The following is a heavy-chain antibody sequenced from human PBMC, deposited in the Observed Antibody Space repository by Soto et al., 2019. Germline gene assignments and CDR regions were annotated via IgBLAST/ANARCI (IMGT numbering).Heavy chain of an antibody. CDR2: IYSGGST. J-gene: IGHJ6*02. CDR1: GFTVSSNY. V-gene: IGHV3-53*01. Sequence: GGSLRLSCAASGFTVSSNYMSWVRQAPGKGLEWVSVIYSGGSTYYADSVKDRFTISRDNSRNTLYLQMNSLRAEDTAVYYCARAENDFWSGYDYYYYGMDVWGQGTTVTVSS. CDR3: ARAENDFWSGYDYYYYGMDV. D-gene: IGHD3-3*01.